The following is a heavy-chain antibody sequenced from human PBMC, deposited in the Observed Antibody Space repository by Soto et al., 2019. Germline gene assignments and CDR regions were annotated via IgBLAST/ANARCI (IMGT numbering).Heavy chain of an antibody. CDR2: ISSSSSTI. Sequence: GGSLRLSCAASGFTFSSYSMNWVRQAPGKGLEWVSYISSSSSTIYYADSVKGRFTITRDNAKNSRNLQMNSLRAEDTAVYYCARDRGLYYFDYWGQGTLVTVSS. V-gene: IGHV3-48*01. CDR3: ARDRGLYYFDY. D-gene: IGHD3-10*01. J-gene: IGHJ4*02. CDR1: GFTFSSYS.